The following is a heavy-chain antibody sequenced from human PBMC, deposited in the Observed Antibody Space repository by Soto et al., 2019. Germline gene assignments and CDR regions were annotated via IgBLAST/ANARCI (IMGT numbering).Heavy chain of an antibody. Sequence: GGSLRLSCAASGFTFSSYSMNWVRQAPGKGLEWVSSISSSSSYIYYADSVKGRFTISRDNAKNSLYLQMNSLRAEDTAVYYCARVRRGSGSYYSFDYWGQGTLVTVSS. CDR1: GFTFSSYS. CDR3: ARVRRGSGSYYSFDY. V-gene: IGHV3-21*01. J-gene: IGHJ4*02. CDR2: ISSSSSYI. D-gene: IGHD3-10*01.